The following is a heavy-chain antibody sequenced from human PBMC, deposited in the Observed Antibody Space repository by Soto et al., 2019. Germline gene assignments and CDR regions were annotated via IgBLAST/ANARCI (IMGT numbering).Heavy chain of an antibody. CDR3: AKGSGYCSSTSCYAGYYYYYYMDV. Sequence: GGSLRLSCAASGFTFSSYAMSWVRQAPGKGLEWVSAISGSGGSTYYAESVKGRFTISRDKSKNTLYLQMNSLRAEDTAVYYCAKGSGYCSSTSCYAGYYYYYYMDVWGKGTTVTVSS. J-gene: IGHJ6*03. V-gene: IGHV3-23*01. D-gene: IGHD2-2*01. CDR1: GFTFSSYA. CDR2: ISGSGGST.